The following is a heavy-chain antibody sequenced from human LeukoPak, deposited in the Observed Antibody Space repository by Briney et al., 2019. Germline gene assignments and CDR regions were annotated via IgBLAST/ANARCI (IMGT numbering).Heavy chain of an antibody. V-gene: IGHV1-46*01. D-gene: IGHD4-23*01. Sequence: ASVKVSCKASGYTFASYYMHWVRQAPGQGLEWMGIINPSGGSTSYAQKFQGRVTMTRDMSTSTVYMELSSLRSEDTAVYYCARDPPPDPSVGGGNPVPFDYWGQGTLVTVSS. J-gene: IGHJ4*02. CDR1: GYTFASYY. CDR3: ARDPPPDPSVGGGNPVPFDY. CDR2: INPSGGST.